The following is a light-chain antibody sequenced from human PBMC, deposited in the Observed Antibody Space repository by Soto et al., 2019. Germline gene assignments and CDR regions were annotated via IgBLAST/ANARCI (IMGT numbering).Light chain of an antibody. CDR3: SSYTSSSTLV. CDR1: SSDVGLFNY. J-gene: IGLJ1*01. CDR2: EVT. Sequence: QSVLTQPASVSGSPGQSITIPCTGTSSDVGLFNYVSWYQQHPGRAPKLLIYEVTNRPAGVSNRFSGSKSGNTASLTISGLQAEDEADYYCSSYTSSSTLVFGSGTKVTVL. V-gene: IGLV2-14*01.